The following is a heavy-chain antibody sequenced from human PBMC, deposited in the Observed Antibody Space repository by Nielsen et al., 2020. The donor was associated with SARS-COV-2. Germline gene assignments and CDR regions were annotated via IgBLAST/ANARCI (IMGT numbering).Heavy chain of an antibody. D-gene: IGHD6-19*01. CDR3: ASGAVAGYYYGMDV. CDR2: MNPNSGNT. CDR1: GYTFTSYD. V-gene: IGHV1-8*01. Sequence: GESLKISCKASGYTFTSYDINWVRQATGQGLEWMGWMNPNSGNTGYAQKFQGRVTMTRNTSISTAYMELSSLRSEDTAVYYCASGAVAGYYYGMDVWGQGTTVTVSS. J-gene: IGHJ6*02.